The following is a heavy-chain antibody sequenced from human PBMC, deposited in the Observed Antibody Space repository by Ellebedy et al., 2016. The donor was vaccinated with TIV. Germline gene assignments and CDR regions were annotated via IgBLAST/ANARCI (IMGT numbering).Heavy chain of an antibody. Sequence: SVKVSXXASGGTFSSYAISWVRQAPGQGLEWMGGIIPIFGTANYAQKFQGRVTITADESTSTAYMELSSLRSEDTAVYYCARAGATYYDILTGGRQFDPWGQGTLVTVSS. CDR3: ARAGATYYDILTGGRQFDP. J-gene: IGHJ5*02. CDR2: IIPIFGTA. CDR1: GGTFSSYA. D-gene: IGHD3-9*01. V-gene: IGHV1-69*13.